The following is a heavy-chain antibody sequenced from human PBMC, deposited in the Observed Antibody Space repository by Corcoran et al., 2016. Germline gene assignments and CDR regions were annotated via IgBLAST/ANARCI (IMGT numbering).Heavy chain of an antibody. CDR2: IYYSGTT. CDR3: ARAGSGTTWSVLDY. D-gene: IGHD1-7*01. Sequence: QLQLQESVPGLVQPSETLSLTCTVSGGSISSSSYYWDWIRQPPGKGLEWIGRIYYSGTTYYNPSLKSRVTLSVDTPKNQFSLKLSSVTAADTAVYYCARAGSGTTWSVLDYWGHGTLVTVSS. V-gene: IGHV4-39*07. J-gene: IGHJ4*01. CDR1: GGSISSSSYY.